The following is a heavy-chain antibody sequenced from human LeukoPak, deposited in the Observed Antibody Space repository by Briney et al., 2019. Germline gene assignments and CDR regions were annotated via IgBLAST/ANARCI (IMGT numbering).Heavy chain of an antibody. D-gene: IGHD3-3*01. Sequence: SETLSLTCAVYGGSFSGYYWSWIRQPPGKGLEWIGEVNHSGSTNYNPSLKSRVTISVDTSKNQFSLELSSVTAADTAVYYCARSKAITIFGVPPGMDVWGQGTTVTVSS. V-gene: IGHV4-34*01. CDR3: ARSKAITIFGVPPGMDV. CDR2: VNHSGST. J-gene: IGHJ6*02. CDR1: GGSFSGYY.